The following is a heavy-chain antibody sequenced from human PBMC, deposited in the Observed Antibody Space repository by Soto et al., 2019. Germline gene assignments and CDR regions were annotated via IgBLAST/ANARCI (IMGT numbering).Heavy chain of an antibody. V-gene: IGHV1-69*13. D-gene: IGHD1-26*01. CDR1: RGTFGSYA. Sequence: SGKVCCEASRGTFGSYARSSARHSPGQGLEWMGGIIPIFGTANYAQKFQGRVTITADESTSTAYMELSSLRSEDTAVYYCATHAPWVGAKHIWGQGTTLTVSS. J-gene: IGHJ6*02. CDR3: ATHAPWVGAKHI. CDR2: IIPIFGTA.